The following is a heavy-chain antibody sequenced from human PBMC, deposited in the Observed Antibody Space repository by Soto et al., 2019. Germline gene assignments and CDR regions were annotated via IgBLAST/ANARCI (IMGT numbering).Heavy chain of an antibody. CDR3: TREQSDDNYFDP. Sequence: SETLSLTCTVSGAALSSGGYFYTWVRQPPGKGLEWLGYIYYSGGTNYNPSLKSRVTISLDKSKSQFSLRLSSVAAADTAVYYCTREQSDDNYFDPWGQGTLVTVSS. D-gene: IGHD6-19*01. V-gene: IGHV4-61*08. CDR1: GAALSSGGYF. CDR2: IYYSGGT. J-gene: IGHJ5*02.